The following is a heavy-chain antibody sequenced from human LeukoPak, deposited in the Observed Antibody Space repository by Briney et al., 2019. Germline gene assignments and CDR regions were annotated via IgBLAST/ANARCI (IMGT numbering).Heavy chain of an antibody. Sequence: GGSLRLSCAASGFTFTDYGMHWVRQAPGKGLEWVADISYDGSNKYYADSVKGRFTISRDNSKNTQYLQMSSLRDEDTAVYYCAKCLYSSGWYYFDYWGQGTLVTVSS. J-gene: IGHJ4*02. D-gene: IGHD6-19*01. CDR1: GFTFTDYG. CDR3: AKCLYSSGWYYFDY. CDR2: ISYDGSNK. V-gene: IGHV3-30*18.